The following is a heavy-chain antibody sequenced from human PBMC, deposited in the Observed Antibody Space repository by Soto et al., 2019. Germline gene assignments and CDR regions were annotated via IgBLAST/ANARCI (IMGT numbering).Heavy chain of an antibody. Sequence: QVQLQESGPGLVKPSETLSLTCTVSGGSISTYYWTWIRQPPGQGLEWIVYIYYSGSTNYNPSLKSRVTMSVDTARTQFYLKLSSVTAADTDVYYCARGGAFWSGASRGYFDYWGQGTLVTVSS. J-gene: IGHJ4*02. CDR3: ARGGAFWSGASRGYFDY. CDR2: IYYSGST. CDR1: GGSISTYY. D-gene: IGHD3-3*01. V-gene: IGHV4-59*01.